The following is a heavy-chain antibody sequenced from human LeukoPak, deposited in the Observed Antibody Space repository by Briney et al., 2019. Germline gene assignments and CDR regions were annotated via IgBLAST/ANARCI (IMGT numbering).Heavy chain of an antibody. J-gene: IGHJ5*02. V-gene: IGHV4-59*01. CDR2: IYYSGST. D-gene: IGHD3-22*01. Sequence: SETLSLTCTVSGGSISSYYWSWIRQPSGKGLEWIGYIYYSGSTNYNPSLKSRVTISVDTSKNQFSLKLSSVTAADTAVYYCARFLLQAYYYDSYGFDPWGQGTLVTVSS. CDR3: ARFLLQAYYYDSYGFDP. CDR1: GGSISSYY.